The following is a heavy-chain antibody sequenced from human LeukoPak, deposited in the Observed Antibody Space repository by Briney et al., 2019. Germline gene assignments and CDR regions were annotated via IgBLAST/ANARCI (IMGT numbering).Heavy chain of an antibody. CDR1: GFTFSSYA. J-gene: IGHJ3*02. V-gene: IGHV3-9*01. CDR2: ISWNSGSI. D-gene: IGHD2-2*01. CDR3: AKAGSAADAFDI. Sequence: GGSLRLSCAASGFTFSSYAMQWVRQAPGKGLEWVSGISWNSGSIGYADSVKGRFTISRDNAKNSLYLQMNSLRAEDTALYYCAKAGSAADAFDIWGQGTMVTVSS.